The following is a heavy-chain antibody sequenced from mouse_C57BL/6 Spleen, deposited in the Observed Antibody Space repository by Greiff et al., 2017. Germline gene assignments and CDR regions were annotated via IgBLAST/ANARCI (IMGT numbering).Heavy chain of an antibody. D-gene: IGHD1-1*01. CDR1: GFTFTDYY. CDR3: ASSYYGSTYGYFDV. V-gene: IGHV7-3*01. J-gene: IGHJ1*03. Sequence: EVHLVESGGGLVQPGGSLSLSCAASGFTFTDYYMSWVRQPPGKALEWLGFIRNKANGYTTEYSASVKGRFTISRDNSQSILYLKMNALRAEDSATYYCASSYYGSTYGYFDVWGTGTTVTVSS. CDR2: IRNKANGYTT.